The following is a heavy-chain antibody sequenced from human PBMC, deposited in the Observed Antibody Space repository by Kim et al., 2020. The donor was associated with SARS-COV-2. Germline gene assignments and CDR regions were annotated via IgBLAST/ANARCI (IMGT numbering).Heavy chain of an antibody. CDR3: ARHVRLWFGESPSPPFDY. CDR1: GGSISSSSYY. J-gene: IGHJ4*02. Sequence: SETLSLTCTVSGGSISSSSYYWGWIRQPPGKGLEWIGSIYYSGSTYYNPSLKSRVTISVDTSKNQFSLKLSSVTAADTAVYYCARHVRLWFGESPSPPFDYWGQGTLVTVSS. CDR2: IYYSGST. V-gene: IGHV4-39*01. D-gene: IGHD3-10*01.